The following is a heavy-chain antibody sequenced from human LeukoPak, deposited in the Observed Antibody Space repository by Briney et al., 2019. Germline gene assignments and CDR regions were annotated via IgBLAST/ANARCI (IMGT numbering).Heavy chain of an antibody. CDR2: ITRNGETT. CDR1: GFTFDVYD. CDR3: ARQRGFTSGYALDF. Sequence: GGSLRLSCVASGFTFDVYDMGWVRQAPGKGLEWVSAITRNGETTGYADSVKGRFTISRDNAKNSLYLQLNSLRVEDTAFYYCARQRGFTSGYALDFWGQGTLVTVSS. V-gene: IGHV3-20*04. J-gene: IGHJ4*02. D-gene: IGHD5-18*01.